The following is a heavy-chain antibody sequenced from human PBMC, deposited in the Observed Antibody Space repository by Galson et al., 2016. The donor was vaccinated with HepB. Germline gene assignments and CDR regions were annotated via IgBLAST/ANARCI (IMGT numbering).Heavy chain of an antibody. CDR1: GFTVSSDY. Sequence: SLRLSCADSGFTVSSDYMNWVRQAPGKGLEWVSVIYSGGTTDYADSVKGRFTISRDNSKNTVYLQMNSLRAEDTAVYYCARDPGAPNGMNVWGQGTTVTVSS. V-gene: IGHV3-53*01. CDR3: ARDPGAPNGMNV. CDR2: IYSGGTT. J-gene: IGHJ6*02. D-gene: IGHD3-10*01.